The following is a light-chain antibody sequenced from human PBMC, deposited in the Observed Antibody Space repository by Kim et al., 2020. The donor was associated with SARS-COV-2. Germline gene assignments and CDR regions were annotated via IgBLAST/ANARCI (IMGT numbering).Light chain of an antibody. J-gene: IGLJ1*01. CDR1: SSDDGGFDY. CDR3: NSYTTNNTPYV. Sequence: QSITITCTGTSSDDGGFDYVSWYQQCPDKAPKLIIYDVSKRPSGVSGRFSGSRSGNTASLTISGLQAEDEADYYCNSYTTNNTPYVFGTGTKVTVL. CDR2: DVS. V-gene: IGLV2-14*03.